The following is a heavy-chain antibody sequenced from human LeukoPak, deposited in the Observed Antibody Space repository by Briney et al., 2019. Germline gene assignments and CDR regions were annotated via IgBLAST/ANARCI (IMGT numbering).Heavy chain of an antibody. Sequence: GGSLRLSCAASGFTFSSYAMHWVRQAPGKGLEWVAVISYDGSNKYYADSVKGRFTISRDNSKNTLYLQMNSLRAEDTAVYYCARDNDYGSGSYYHGMDVWGQGTTVTVSS. D-gene: IGHD3-10*01. CDR1: GFTFSSYA. V-gene: IGHV3-30-3*01. CDR3: ARDNDYGSGSYYHGMDV. J-gene: IGHJ6*02. CDR2: ISYDGSNK.